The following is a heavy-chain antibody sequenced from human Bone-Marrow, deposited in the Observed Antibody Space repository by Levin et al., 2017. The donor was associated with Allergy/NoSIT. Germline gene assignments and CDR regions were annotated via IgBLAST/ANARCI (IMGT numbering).Heavy chain of an antibody. Sequence: SQTLSLTCTVSGGSITTGAYYWSWLRQLPGKGLEWIGYIYDSGNTHYNPSLKSRFIISDDTSKNQFSLKLRSVTVADTAVYFCARGVKIGYSSGSFDNWGQGILVTVSS. D-gene: IGHD5-18*01. J-gene: IGHJ4*02. CDR3: ARGVKIGYSSGSFDN. CDR2: IYDSGNT. V-gene: IGHV4-31*03. CDR1: GGSITTGAYY.